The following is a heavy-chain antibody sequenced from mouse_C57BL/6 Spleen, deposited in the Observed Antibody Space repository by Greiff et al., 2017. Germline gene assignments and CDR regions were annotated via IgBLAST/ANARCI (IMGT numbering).Heavy chain of an antibody. CDR2: IYPGDGDT. Sequence: QVQLQQSGAELVKPGASVKISCKASGYAFSSYWMNWVKQRPGTGLAWIGQIYPGDGDTTYNGKVKGKATLTADKSSSTAYMQLRSLTSEDSAIYCCARGGTVDPYYDARDYWGQGTSVTGSS. J-gene: IGHJ4*01. V-gene: IGHV1-80*01. CDR1: GYAFSSYW. D-gene: IGHD1-1*01. CDR3: ARGGTVDPYYDARDY.